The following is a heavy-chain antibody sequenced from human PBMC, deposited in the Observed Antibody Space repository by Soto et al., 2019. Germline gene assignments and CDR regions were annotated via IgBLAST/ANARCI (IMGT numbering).Heavy chain of an antibody. D-gene: IGHD3-9*01. Sequence: PGGSLRLSCAASGLTFDDYAMHWVRQAPGKDLEWVSGISWNSGSIGYADSVKGRFTISRDNAKNSLYLQMNSLRAGDTALYYCASGRGYDILTGYYPYFDYWGQGTLVTVSS. J-gene: IGHJ4*02. CDR1: GLTFDDYA. V-gene: IGHV3-9*01. CDR3: ASGRGYDILTGYYPYFDY. CDR2: ISWNSGSI.